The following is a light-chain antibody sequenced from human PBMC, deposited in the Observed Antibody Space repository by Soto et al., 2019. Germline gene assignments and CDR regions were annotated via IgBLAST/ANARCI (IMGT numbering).Light chain of an antibody. J-gene: IGLJ2*01. CDR3: CSYAGSSTFVV. CDR1: SSDVGSYNL. Sequence: QSALTQPASVSGSPGQSITISCTGNSSDVGSYNLVSWYQQHPGKAPKLMIYEDTKRPSGVSNRFSGSKSGNTASLTISGLQAEDEADYYCCSYAGSSTFVVFGGGTKLTVL. CDR2: EDT. V-gene: IGLV2-23*02.